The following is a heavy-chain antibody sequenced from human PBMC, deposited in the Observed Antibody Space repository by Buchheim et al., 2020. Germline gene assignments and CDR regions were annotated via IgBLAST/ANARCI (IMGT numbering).Heavy chain of an antibody. CDR3: ARTSSFDY. CDR2: INPDSGGT. Sequence: QVQLVQSGAEVKKPGASVKVSCKASGFTLTGYYMHWVRKAPGQGLEWMGWINPDSGGTNYAQRFQGRVTMTRDTSINTAYMELSSLTSDDSAVYYCARTSSFDYWGQGTL. CDR1: GFTLTGYY. J-gene: IGHJ4*02. V-gene: IGHV1-2*02.